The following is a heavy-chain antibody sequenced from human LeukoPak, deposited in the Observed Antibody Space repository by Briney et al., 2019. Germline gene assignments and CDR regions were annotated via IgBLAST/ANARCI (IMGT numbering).Heavy chain of an antibody. CDR3: ARAVNWFDP. J-gene: IGHJ5*02. CDR2: IYNSGST. V-gene: IGHV4-30-4*07. Sequence: SETLSLTCAVSGGSISSGTYSWTWMRQPPGKGLEWIGYIYNSGSTFNNPSLNSRVTISVDTSKNQFSLKLSSVTAADTAVYYCARAVNWFDPWGQGTLVTVSS. CDR1: GGSISSGTYS.